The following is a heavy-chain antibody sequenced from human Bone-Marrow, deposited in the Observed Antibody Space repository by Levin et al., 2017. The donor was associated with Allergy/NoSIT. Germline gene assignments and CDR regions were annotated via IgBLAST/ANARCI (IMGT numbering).Heavy chain of an antibody. CDR1: GFTFSTYA. J-gene: IGHJ4*02. Sequence: LSLTCAVSGFTFSTYAMGWVRQAPGKGLEWVSAIGGSGGSTYYADSVKGRFTISRDNSKNTLYLQMNSLRAEDTAVYYCAKYSSAWYYYFDYWGQGTLVTVSS. D-gene: IGHD6-19*01. V-gene: IGHV3-23*01. CDR2: IGGSGGST. CDR3: AKYSSAWYYYFDY.